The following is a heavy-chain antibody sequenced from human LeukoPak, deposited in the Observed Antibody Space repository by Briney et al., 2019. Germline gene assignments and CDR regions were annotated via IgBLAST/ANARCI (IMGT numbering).Heavy chain of an antibody. CDR3: ATDRATQYFDY. J-gene: IGHJ4*02. D-gene: IGHD2-15*01. Sequence: PGGSLRLSCAASGITFRSYGMHWVRQAPGKGLEWVAFIWYDGSNKYYADSVKGRFTISRDNSRNTLFLQMNSLRVEDTAVYYCATDRATQYFDYWGQGTLVTVSS. CDR1: GITFRSYG. V-gene: IGHV3-30*02. CDR2: IWYDGSNK.